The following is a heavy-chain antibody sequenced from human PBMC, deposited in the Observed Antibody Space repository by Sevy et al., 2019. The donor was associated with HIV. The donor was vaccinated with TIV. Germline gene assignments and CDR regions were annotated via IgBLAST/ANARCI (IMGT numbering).Heavy chain of an antibody. Sequence: GGSLRLSCAASGFTFSDYYMSWIRQAPGKGLEWVSYISSSGSTIYYADSVKGRFTMARDHAKNALYLQMNSLRAEDTAVYYCARCITIFGVVIYYYYYGMDVWGQGTTVTVSS. J-gene: IGHJ6*02. CDR2: ISSSGSTI. D-gene: IGHD3-3*01. V-gene: IGHV3-11*01. CDR3: ARCITIFGVVIYYYYYGMDV. CDR1: GFTFSDYY.